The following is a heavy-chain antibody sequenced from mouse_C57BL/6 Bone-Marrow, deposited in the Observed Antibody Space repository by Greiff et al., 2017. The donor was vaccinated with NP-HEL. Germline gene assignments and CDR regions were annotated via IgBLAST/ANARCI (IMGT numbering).Heavy chain of an antibody. CDR2: ISSGGSYT. V-gene: IGHV5-6*02. D-gene: IGHD1-1*01. J-gene: IGHJ2*01. CDR1: GFTFSSYG. Sequence: EVKLEESGGDLVKPGGSLKLSCAASGFTFSSYGMSWVRQTPDKRLEWVATISSGGSYTYYPDSVKGRFTISSDNAKNTLYLQMSSLKSEDTAMYYCARRLYYGDYFDYWGQGTTLTVSS. CDR3: ARRLYYGDYFDY.